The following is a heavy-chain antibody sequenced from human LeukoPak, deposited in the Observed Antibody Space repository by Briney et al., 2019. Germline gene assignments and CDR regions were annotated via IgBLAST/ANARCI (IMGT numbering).Heavy chain of an antibody. J-gene: IGHJ4*02. CDR3: ARDRLTGKVDY. Sequence: SQTLSLTCTVSGGSISSGGYYWSWIRQPPGKGLEWIGYIYHSGSTYYNPSLKSRVTISVDRSKNQFSLKLSSVTAADTAVYYCARDRLTGKVDYWGQGTLVTVSS. CDR1: GGSISSGGYY. V-gene: IGHV4-30-2*01. D-gene: IGHD1-20*01. CDR2: IYHSGST.